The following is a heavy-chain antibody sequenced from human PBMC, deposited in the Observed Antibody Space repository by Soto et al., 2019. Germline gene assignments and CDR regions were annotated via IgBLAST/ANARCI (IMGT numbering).Heavy chain of an antibody. CDR1: GGTFSSYA. Sequence: QVQLVQSGAEVKKPGSSVKVSCKASGGTFSSYAISWVRQAPGQGLEWMGGIIPIFGTANYAQKFQGRVTITADKSTSTAYMELSSLRSEDTAVYYCARGSEYYYDSSGDDDAFDIWGQGTMVTVSS. CDR3: ARGSEYYYDSSGDDDAFDI. D-gene: IGHD3-22*01. CDR2: IIPIFGTA. V-gene: IGHV1-69*06. J-gene: IGHJ3*02.